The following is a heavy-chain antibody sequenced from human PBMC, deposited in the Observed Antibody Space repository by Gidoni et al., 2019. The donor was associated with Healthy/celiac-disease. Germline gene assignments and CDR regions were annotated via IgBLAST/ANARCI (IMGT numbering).Heavy chain of an antibody. J-gene: IGHJ5*02. CDR3: AREGAVAGTGVDP. Sequence: QVQLQESGPGLVKPSQTLSLTGTVSGGSISSGDYYWSWIRQPPGKGLEWIGYIYYSGSTYYNPSLKSRVTISVDTSKNQFSLKLSSVTAADTAVYYCAREGAVAGTGVDPWGQGTLVTVSS. V-gene: IGHV4-30-4*01. CDR2: IYYSGST. D-gene: IGHD6-19*01. CDR1: GGSISSGDYY.